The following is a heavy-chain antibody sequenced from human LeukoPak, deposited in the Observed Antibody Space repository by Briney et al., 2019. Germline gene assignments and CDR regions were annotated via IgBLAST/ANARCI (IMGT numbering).Heavy chain of an antibody. D-gene: IGHD6-19*01. J-gene: IGHJ4*02. CDR3: AKFHQWLDDY. CDR1: GFTFSNAW. Sequence: GGSLRLSCAASGFTFSNAWMSWVRQAPGKGLEWVGRIKSKTDGGTTDYAAPVKGRFTISRDDSKSTLYLQMNSLKTEDTAVYYCAKFHQWLDDYWGQGTLVTVSS. CDR2: IKSKTDGGTT. V-gene: IGHV3-15*01.